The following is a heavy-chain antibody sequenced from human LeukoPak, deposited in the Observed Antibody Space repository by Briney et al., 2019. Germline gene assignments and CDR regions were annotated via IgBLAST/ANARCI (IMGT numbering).Heavy chain of an antibody. D-gene: IGHD1-26*01. CDR2: VYYSEST. V-gene: IGHV4-59*01. CDR1: GGSIGTYY. Sequence: SETLSLTCIVSGGSIGTYYWSWVRQPPGKGLEWIGCVYYSESTNYNPSLTSRVTISLDTSKNQFSLELISVTAADTAVYYCARSSGANWYFDVWGRGTLVTVSS. J-gene: IGHJ2*01. CDR3: ARSSGANWYFDV.